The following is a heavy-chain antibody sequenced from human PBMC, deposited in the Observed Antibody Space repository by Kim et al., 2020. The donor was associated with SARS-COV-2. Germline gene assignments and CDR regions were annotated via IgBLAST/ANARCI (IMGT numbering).Heavy chain of an antibody. V-gene: IGHV3-23*01. CDR3: AKSLTWNAMDV. J-gene: IGHJ6*02. Sequence: YFADSVKGRFPISRDNSKDTVYLQMTSLRAEDTAVYYCAKSLTWNAMDVWGQGTTVTVSS. D-gene: IGHD3-9*01.